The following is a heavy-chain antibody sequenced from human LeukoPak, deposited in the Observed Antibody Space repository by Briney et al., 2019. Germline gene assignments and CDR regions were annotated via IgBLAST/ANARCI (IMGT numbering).Heavy chain of an antibody. CDR1: RFAFSTYW. CDR2: ISFDGSNQ. V-gene: IGHV3-30-3*01. J-gene: IGHJ4*02. D-gene: IGHD3-22*01. Sequence: GGSLRLSCAASRFAFSTYWMSWVRQAPGKGLEWVAVISFDGSNQHYADSVEGRFTISRDNSNNTLYLQVNSLRAEDTAVYYCARGYHSSGYYYGRYFDYWGQGTLVTVSS. CDR3: ARGYHSSGYYYGRYFDY.